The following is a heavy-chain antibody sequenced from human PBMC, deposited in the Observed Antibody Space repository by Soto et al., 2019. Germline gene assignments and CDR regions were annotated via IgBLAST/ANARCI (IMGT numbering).Heavy chain of an antibody. D-gene: IGHD3-10*01. CDR1: GGSFSGYY. Sequence: SETLSLTCAVYGGSFSGYYWSWIRQPPGKGLEWIGEINHSGSTNYNPSLKSRVTISVDTSKNQFSLKLSSVTAADTAVYYCARGRMKYYGSGSYSIYYYYYGIDVRAQRTTVTGSS. V-gene: IGHV4-34*01. CDR2: INHSGST. CDR3: ARGRMKYYGSGSYSIYYYYYGIDV. J-gene: IGHJ6*02.